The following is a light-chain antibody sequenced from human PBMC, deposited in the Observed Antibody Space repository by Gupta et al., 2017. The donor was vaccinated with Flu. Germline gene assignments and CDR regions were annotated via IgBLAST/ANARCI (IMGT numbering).Light chain of an antibody. V-gene: IGKV1-5*03. CDR1: QSISSW. J-gene: IGKJ3*01. CDR2: KAS. Sequence: PSTLSASVGDRVTITCRASQSISSWLAWYQQKPGKAPKLLIYKASSLESGVPSRFSGSGSGTEFTLTISSLQPDDFATYYCQQYNSYPFTFGPGTKVDIK. CDR3: QQYNSYPFT.